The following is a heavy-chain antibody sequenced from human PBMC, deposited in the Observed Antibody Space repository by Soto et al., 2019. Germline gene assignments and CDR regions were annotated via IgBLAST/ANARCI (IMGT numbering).Heavy chain of an antibody. V-gene: IGHV4-59*01. CDR2: VYYNGDT. CDR1: GGSTHSYY. D-gene: IGHD2-15*01. Sequence: QVQLQKSGPGLVKPSETLSLTCTVSGGSTHSYYWAWIRQPPGKGLEWMGNVYYNGDTNYNPSLKSRVTISVDASKNQFSLKLTSVTPADTAVYYCARGHGHGGSSFDFWGQGTLVTVSS. J-gene: IGHJ4*02. CDR3: ARGHGHGGSSFDF.